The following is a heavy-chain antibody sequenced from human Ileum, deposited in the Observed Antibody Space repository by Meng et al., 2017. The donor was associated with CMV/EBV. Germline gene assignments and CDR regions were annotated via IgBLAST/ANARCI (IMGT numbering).Heavy chain of an antibody. V-gene: IGHV4-39*07. Sequence: QLQLHASGPGPVNPPEPLSLTCTVSGGSISSSSYYWGWIRQPPGKGLEWIGSIYYSGSTYYNPSLKSRVTISVDTSKNQFSLKLSSVTAADTAVYYCAREPSIAVAGTGGYFDYWGQGTLVTVSS. CDR3: AREPSIAVAGTGGYFDY. CDR1: GGSISSSSYY. CDR2: IYYSGST. J-gene: IGHJ4*02. D-gene: IGHD6-19*01.